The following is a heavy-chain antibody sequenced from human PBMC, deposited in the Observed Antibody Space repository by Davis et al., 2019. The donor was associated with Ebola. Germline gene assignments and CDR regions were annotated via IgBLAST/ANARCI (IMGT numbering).Heavy chain of an antibody. CDR2: ISAYNGNT. Sequence: ASVKVSCKASGYTFTSYGISWVRQAPGQGLEWMGWISAYNGNTNYAQKLQGRVTMTTDTSTSTAYMELRSLRSDDTAVYYCARDVLEWLLSTEYFQHWGQGTLVTVSS. V-gene: IGHV1-18*01. CDR3: ARDVLEWLLSTEYFQH. CDR1: GYTFTSYG. D-gene: IGHD3-3*01. J-gene: IGHJ1*01.